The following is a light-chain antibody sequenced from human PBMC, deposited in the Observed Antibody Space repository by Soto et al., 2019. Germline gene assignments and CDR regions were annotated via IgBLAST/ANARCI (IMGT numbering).Light chain of an antibody. J-gene: IGKJ5*01. Sequence: EIFLTQSPGTLSLSPGEGASLSCMSSQSVSSSYLAWYQQKPGQAPRLLIYGASSRATGIPDRFSGSGSGTDFTLTISSLQSEDFAVYYCQQYNTWPPITFGQGTRLEI. CDR2: GAS. CDR3: QQYNTWPPIT. V-gene: IGKV3-20*01. CDR1: QSVSSSY.